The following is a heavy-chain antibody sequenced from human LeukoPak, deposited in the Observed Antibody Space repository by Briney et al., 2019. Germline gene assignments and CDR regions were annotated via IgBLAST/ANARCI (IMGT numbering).Heavy chain of an antibody. D-gene: IGHD5-12*01. CDR3: ARDRSSYEYYFDY. J-gene: IGHJ4*02. Sequence: GGSLRLSCAASGFTFNNYAMHWVRQAPGKGLEWVAAISYDGRNEYYADSVKGRFTISRDNSKNTLYLQMNSLRAEDTAVYYCARDRSSYEYYFDYWGQGTLVTVSS. CDR1: GFTFNNYA. CDR2: ISYDGRNE. V-gene: IGHV3-30*04.